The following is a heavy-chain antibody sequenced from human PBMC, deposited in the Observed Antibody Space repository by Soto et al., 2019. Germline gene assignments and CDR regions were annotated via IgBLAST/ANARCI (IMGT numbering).Heavy chain of an antibody. CDR3: ARARSGAYSSSWYDR. V-gene: IGHV4-59*01. CDR2: IYYSGST. CDR1: GGSISSYY. D-gene: IGHD6-13*01. J-gene: IGHJ5*02. Sequence: SETLSLTCTVSGGSISSYYWSWIRQPPGKGLEWIGYIYYSGSTNYNPSLKSRVTISVDTSKNQFSLKLSSVTAADTAVYYCARARSGAYSSSWYDRWGQGTLVTVSS.